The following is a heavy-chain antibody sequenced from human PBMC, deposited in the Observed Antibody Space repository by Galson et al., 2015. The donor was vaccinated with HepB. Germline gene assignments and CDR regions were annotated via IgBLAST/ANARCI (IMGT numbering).Heavy chain of an antibody. V-gene: IGHV3-23*01. J-gene: IGHJ4*02. CDR1: GFTFSSYE. Sequence: SLRLSCAASGFTFSSYEMNWVRQAPGKGLEWVSAISVSGVTTDYADSVKGRFSISRDNSKNTLYLQMNSLRAEDTAVYYCAKTGYSTDWTTLDYWGQGNLVTVSS. D-gene: IGHD6-19*01. CDR3: AKTGYSTDWTTLDY. CDR2: ISVSGVTT.